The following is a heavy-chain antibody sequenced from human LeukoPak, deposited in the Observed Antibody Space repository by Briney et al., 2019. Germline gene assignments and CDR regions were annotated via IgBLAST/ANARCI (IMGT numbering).Heavy chain of an antibody. CDR1: GFTFNSYN. CDR3: ARDSKSGSYGDYYYYGMDV. J-gene: IGHJ6*02. V-gene: IGHV3-48*01. Sequence: GGSLRLSCAASGFTFNSYNMNWVRQAPGKGLEWVSYINSGSSFIYYADSVKGRFTISRDNAKNSLYLQMNSLRAEDTAVYYCARDSKSGSYGDYYYYGMDVWGQGTTVTVSS. CDR2: INSGSSFI. D-gene: IGHD1-26*01.